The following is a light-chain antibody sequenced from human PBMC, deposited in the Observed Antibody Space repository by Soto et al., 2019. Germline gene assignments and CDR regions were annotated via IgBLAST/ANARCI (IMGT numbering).Light chain of an antibody. Sequence: DIQLTQSPSFLSASVGDRDTITCRASQGISSYLAWYQQKPGKAPKLLIYAASTLQSGVPSRFSGSGSATEFTLTISSLQPEDFATYYCQQLNSYLLFGGGTKVEIK. J-gene: IGKJ4*01. CDR3: QQLNSYLL. CDR1: QGISSY. CDR2: AAS. V-gene: IGKV1-9*01.